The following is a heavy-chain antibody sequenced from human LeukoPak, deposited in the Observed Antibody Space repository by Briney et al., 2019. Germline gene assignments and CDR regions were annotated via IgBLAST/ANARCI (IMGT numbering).Heavy chain of an antibody. CDR3: ARDSAPGDYGLGY. CDR2: ISWNSGSI. Sequence: PGGSLRLSCAASGFTFDDYAMHWVRQAPGKGLEWVSGISWNSGSIGYADSVKGRFTISRDNAKNSLYLQMNSLRAEDTAVYYCARDSAPGDYGLGYWGQGTLVTVSS. J-gene: IGHJ4*02. D-gene: IGHD4-17*01. CDR1: GFTFDDYA. V-gene: IGHV3-9*01.